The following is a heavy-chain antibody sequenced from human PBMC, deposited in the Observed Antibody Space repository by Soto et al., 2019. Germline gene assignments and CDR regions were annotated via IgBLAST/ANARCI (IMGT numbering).Heavy chain of an antibody. J-gene: IGHJ4*02. CDR3: VHTSFSLHSSAYSYDY. CDR1: GLSLSTRGVG. D-gene: IGHD2-21*01. V-gene: IGHV2-5*02. Sequence: QITLKESGPTVVKPTETLTLTCTFSGLSLSTRGVGVGWIRQPPGKALEWLAIVYWDDDKRYSPSLKSRLTITKHTXKXKVVLTMTDMHPVDTATYYCVHTSFSLHSSAYSYDYWGQGTLVTVSS. CDR2: VYWDDDK.